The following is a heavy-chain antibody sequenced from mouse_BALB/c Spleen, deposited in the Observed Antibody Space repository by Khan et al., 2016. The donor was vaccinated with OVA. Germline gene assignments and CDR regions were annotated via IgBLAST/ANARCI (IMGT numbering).Heavy chain of an antibody. Sequence: EVELVESGGDLVKPGGSLKLSCAASGFTFSSYGMSWVRQTPDKRLEWVAAISSGGSYTYYPDSLKGRFTISRDNAKNTLYLQMSSLKSEDTAMYYCARQPGYYEGSAMDYWGQGNSVTRSP. CDR1: GFTFSSYG. V-gene: IGHV5-6*01. J-gene: IGHJ4*01. CDR2: ISSGGSYT. CDR3: ARQPGYYEGSAMDY. D-gene: IGHD2-3*01.